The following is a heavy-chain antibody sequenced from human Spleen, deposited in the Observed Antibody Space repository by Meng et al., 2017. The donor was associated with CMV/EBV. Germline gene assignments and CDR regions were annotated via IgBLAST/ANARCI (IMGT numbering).Heavy chain of an antibody. J-gene: IGHJ4*02. CDR1: GFTFSSYG. D-gene: IGHD5-18*01. Sequence: GESLKISCAASGFTFSSYGMHWVRQAPGKGLEWVAVIWYDGSNKYYADSVKGRFTISRDNSKNTLYLQMNSLRAEDTAVYYGARVGYTYGWDGFDFWGQGTLVTVSS. CDR3: ARVGYTYGWDGFDF. CDR2: IWYDGSNK. V-gene: IGHV3-33*01.